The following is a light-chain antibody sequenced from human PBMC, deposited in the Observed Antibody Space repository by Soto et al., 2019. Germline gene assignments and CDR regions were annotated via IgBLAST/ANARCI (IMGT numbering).Light chain of an antibody. CDR3: ATWDGSLNGVP. CDR2: SSN. CDR1: SSNIGSNT. V-gene: IGLV1-44*01. Sequence: QSVLTQPPSASGTPGQRVTISCSGSSSNIGSNTVNWYQQRPGTAPKLLIYSSNQRPSGVPDRFSGSQSGTSASLAISGLQSEDEAAYYCATWDGSLNGVPFGGGTKVTVL. J-gene: IGLJ2*01.